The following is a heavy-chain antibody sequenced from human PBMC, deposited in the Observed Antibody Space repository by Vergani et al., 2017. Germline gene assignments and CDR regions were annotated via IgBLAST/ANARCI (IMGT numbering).Heavy chain of an antibody. Sequence: QLVQSGIEVKKPGASVKVSCQASGYDFTSYAINWVRQAPGQGLEWMGWINTDDGKTDFAQKIQGRVTLTIDTSKSTAYMELSSLISDDTAIYYCAREGGSLLSPKYYAMDVWGQGTTVSVSS. V-gene: IGHV1-18*04. CDR1: GYDFTSYA. D-gene: IGHD2-21*01. CDR3: AREGGSLLSPKYYAMDV. J-gene: IGHJ6*01. CDR2: INTDDGKT.